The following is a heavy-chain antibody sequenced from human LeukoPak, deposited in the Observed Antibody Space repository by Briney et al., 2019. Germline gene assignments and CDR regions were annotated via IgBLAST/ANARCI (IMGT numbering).Heavy chain of an antibody. CDR3: ARGRSQQQKVYAWGY. V-gene: IGHV1-8*01. Sequence: ASVTVSCKASGYTFTSYDINWVRQATGQGLEWMGWMNPNSGNTGYAQKLQGRVTITRNTSISTAYMELSSPRSEDTAVYYCARGRSQQQKVYAWGYWGQGTLVTVSS. D-gene: IGHD2-8*01. CDR1: GYTFTSYD. J-gene: IGHJ4*02. CDR2: MNPNSGNT.